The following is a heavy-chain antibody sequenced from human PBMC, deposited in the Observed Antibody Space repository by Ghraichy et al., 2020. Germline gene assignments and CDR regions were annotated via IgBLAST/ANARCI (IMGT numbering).Heavy chain of an antibody. J-gene: IGHJ3*02. CDR1: GFTFSSYA. CDR2: ISSNGGST. CDR3: ARDWGSSWYRREAFDI. D-gene: IGHD6-13*01. Sequence: GGSLRLSCAASGFTFSSYAMHWVRQAPGKGLEYVSAISSNGGSTYYANSVKGRFTISRDNSKNTLYLQMGSLRAEDMAVYYCARDWGSSWYRREAFDIWGQGTMVTVSS. V-gene: IGHV3-64*01.